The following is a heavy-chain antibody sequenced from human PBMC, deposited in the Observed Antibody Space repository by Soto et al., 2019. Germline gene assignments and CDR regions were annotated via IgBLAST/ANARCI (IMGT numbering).Heavy chain of an antibody. CDR3: ASGPYSRGVGATNPSH. Sequence: SETLSLTCAVYGGSFSDYYWTWIRQSPGKGLEWIGEISRSGVTNYSPSLKNRVTISADTSTSQFSLKLTSVTAADTAIYFCASGPYSRGVGATNPSHWGQGTLVTVSS. CDR1: GGSFSDYY. D-gene: IGHD1-26*01. CDR2: ISRSGVT. J-gene: IGHJ4*02. V-gene: IGHV4-34*01.